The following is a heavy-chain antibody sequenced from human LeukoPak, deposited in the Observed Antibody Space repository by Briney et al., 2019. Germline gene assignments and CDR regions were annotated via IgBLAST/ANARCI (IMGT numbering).Heavy chain of an antibody. CDR2: ISGGGDST. CDR1: GFTFSSYA. J-gene: IGHJ4*02. CDR3: ATFQIVVVPAAEDFDY. V-gene: IGHV3-23*01. D-gene: IGHD2-2*01. Sequence: GGSLRLSCAASGFTFSSYAMSWVRQAPGKGLEWVSGISGGGDSTYYADSVKGRFTISRDNSKNTVYLQMDSLRAEDTAVYYCATFQIVVVPAAEDFDYWGQGTLVTVSS.